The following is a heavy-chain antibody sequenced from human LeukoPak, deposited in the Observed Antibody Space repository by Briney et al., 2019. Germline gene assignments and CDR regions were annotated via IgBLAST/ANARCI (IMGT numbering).Heavy chain of an antibody. CDR3: ARHPGSRSAFDI. Sequence: PSETPSLTCTVSGGSISSYYWSWIRQPPGKGLEWIGYIYYSGSTNYNPSLKGRVTISVDTSKNQSSLKLSSVTAADTAVYYCARHPGSRSAFDIWGQGTMVTVSS. V-gene: IGHV4-59*08. CDR1: GGSISSYY. D-gene: IGHD3-10*01. CDR2: IYYSGST. J-gene: IGHJ3*02.